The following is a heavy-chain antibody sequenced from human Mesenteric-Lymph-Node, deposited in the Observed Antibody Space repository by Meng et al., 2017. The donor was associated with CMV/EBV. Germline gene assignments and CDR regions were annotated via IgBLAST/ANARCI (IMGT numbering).Heavy chain of an antibody. J-gene: IGHJ4*02. CDR1: GFTFSNDW. Sequence: ESLMICCAASGFTFSNDWMSWGRQAPGKGLEWVGRIKSKTDGGTTDYAAPVISRFTISRDDSKTTLYLQMNSLKTADTAVYYCTTDPLPYYDFWSGYPIGGYWGQGTLVTVSS. CDR2: IKSKTDGGTT. D-gene: IGHD3-3*01. CDR3: TTDPLPYYDFWSGYPIGGY. V-gene: IGHV3-15*01.